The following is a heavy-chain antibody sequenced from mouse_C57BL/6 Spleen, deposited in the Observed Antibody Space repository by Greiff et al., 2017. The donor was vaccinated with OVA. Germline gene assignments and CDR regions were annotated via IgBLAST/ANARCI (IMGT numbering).Heavy chain of an antibody. D-gene: IGHD4-1*01. CDR2: LSSGSSTI. CDR1: GFTFSDYG. CDR3: AENWDLAY. J-gene: IGHJ3*01. Sequence: EVQVVESGGGLVKPGGSLKLSCAASGFTFSDYGMHWVRQAPEQGLEWVAYLSSGSSTIYYADTVKGRFTISRDNTKNTLFLQMTSLRSEDTAMYYCAENWDLAYWGQGTLVTVSA. V-gene: IGHV5-17*01.